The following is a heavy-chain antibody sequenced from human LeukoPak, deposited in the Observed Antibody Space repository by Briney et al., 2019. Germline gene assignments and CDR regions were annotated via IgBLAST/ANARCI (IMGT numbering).Heavy chain of an antibody. Sequence: GGSLRLSCAASGVIVSSNYMSWVRQAPGKGLEWVSVIYSGGSTYYADSVKGRFSISRDYSKNTVYLQMNSLRADDTAVYYCARGRGYSGCVPFDYWGQGTLVTVSS. CDR2: IYSGGST. J-gene: IGHJ4*02. V-gene: IGHV3-53*01. D-gene: IGHD5-12*01. CDR3: ARGRGYSGCVPFDY. CDR1: GVIVSSNY.